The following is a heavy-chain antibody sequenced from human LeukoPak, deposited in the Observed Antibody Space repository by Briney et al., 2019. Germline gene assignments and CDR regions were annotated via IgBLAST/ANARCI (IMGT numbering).Heavy chain of an antibody. CDR2: ISGSSSTI. J-gene: IGHJ4*02. CDR3: ARDLHSGAYTFDY. Sequence: PGGSLRLSCAASGFAFSSFSMNWVRQAPGKGLEWASYISGSSSTIYYADSVKGRFTISRDSAKNSLYLQMNSLRDEDTAVYYCARDLHSGAYTFDYWGQGTLVTVSS. D-gene: IGHD1-26*01. CDR1: GFAFSSFS. V-gene: IGHV3-48*02.